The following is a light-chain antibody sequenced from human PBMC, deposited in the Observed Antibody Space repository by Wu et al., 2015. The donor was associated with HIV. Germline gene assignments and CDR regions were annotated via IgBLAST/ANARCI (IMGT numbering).Light chain of an antibody. CDR1: QSVNTK. J-gene: IGKJ4*01. CDR2: GAS. CDR3: QQYNYWPT. Sequence: EIVMTQSPATLSVSPGEGATLSCRASQSVNTKLAWYQQKPGQPPRLLIFGASTRATGVPGRFTGSGFGTDFTLTISSLQSEGFAAYYCQQYNYWPTFGGGTKVEIK. V-gene: IGKV3-15*01.